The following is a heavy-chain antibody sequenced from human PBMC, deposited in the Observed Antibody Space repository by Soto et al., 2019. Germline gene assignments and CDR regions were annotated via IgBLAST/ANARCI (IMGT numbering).Heavy chain of an antibody. CDR2: ISGSGGST. Sequence: GSLRLSCAASGFTFSSYAMSWVRQAPGKGLEWVSAISGSGGSTYYADSVKGRFTISRDNSKNTLYLQMNSLRAEDTAVYYCASTLIAAAGTGSFDYWGQGTLVTVSS. V-gene: IGHV3-23*01. D-gene: IGHD6-13*01. CDR1: GFTFSSYA. CDR3: ASTLIAAAGTGSFDY. J-gene: IGHJ4*02.